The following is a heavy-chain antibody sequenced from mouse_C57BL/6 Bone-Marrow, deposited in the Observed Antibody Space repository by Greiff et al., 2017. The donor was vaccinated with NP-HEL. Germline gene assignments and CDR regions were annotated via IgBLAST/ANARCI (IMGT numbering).Heavy chain of an antibody. J-gene: IGHJ3*01. CDR2: ISSCSSTV. Sequence: EVQVVESGGGLVKPGGSLKLSCAASGFTFSDYGMHWVRQAPEKGLEWVAYISSCSSTVYYADTVTGRFTISRDNAKNTLFLQMNSLRSEDKAMYYCARAYYDYDGTWFAYWGQGTLVTVSA. V-gene: IGHV5-17*01. CDR1: GFTFSDYG. CDR3: ARAYYDYDGTWFAY. D-gene: IGHD2-4*01.